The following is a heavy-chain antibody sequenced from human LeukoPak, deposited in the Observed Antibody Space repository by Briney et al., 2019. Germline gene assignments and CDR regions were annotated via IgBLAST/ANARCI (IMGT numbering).Heavy chain of an antibody. CDR3: ARWPGPGIAAARDY. Sequence: SETLSLTCTVSGGPISSGGYYWSWIRQHPGKGLEWIGYIYYSGSTCYNPSLKSRVTISVDTSKNQFSLKLSSVTAADTAVYYCARWPGPGIAAARDYWGQGTLVTVSS. CDR1: GGPISSGGYY. CDR2: IYYSGST. J-gene: IGHJ4*02. V-gene: IGHV4-31*03. D-gene: IGHD6-13*01.